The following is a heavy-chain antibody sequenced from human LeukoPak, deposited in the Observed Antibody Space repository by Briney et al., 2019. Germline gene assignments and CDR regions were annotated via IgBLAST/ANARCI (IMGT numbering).Heavy chain of an antibody. CDR3: ARGHYGGNRYFDI. J-gene: IGHJ4*02. CDR1: GYNFRSYE. CDR2: VHPNSGKT. D-gene: IGHD4-23*01. V-gene: IGHV1-8*02. Sequence: GASVKVSCKASGYNFRSYEINWVPQAPGQRPEWEGWVHPNSGKTGYAQKFQGRVTMTRDTSTETAFMELSSLKFDDTAIFYCARGHYGGNRYFDIWGQGTLVTVSS.